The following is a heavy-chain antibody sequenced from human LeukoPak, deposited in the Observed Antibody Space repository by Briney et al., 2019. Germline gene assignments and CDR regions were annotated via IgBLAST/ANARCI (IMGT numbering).Heavy chain of an antibody. V-gene: IGHV4-59*08. CDR3: ARHVTYYDIFTGYQNNYYLYGMDV. CDR2: IYYSGRT. CDR1: GGSISSYY. J-gene: IGHJ6*02. D-gene: IGHD3-9*01. Sequence: PSETLSLTCTVSGGSISSYYWSWFRQPPGKGLEGIGDIYYSGRTTYNPSLISRGTILVVTYNNQFFPKLSSVTAADTAVYYCARHVTYYDIFTGYQNNYYLYGMDVWGQGTTVTVSS.